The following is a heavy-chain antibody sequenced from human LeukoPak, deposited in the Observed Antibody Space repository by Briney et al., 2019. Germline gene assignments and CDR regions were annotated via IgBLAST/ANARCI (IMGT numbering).Heavy chain of an antibody. CDR2: IKSDGST. CDR1: GFTFSRYW. D-gene: IGHD3-22*01. V-gene: IGHV3-74*01. CDR3: ARAPAEIGGYYPEYFRH. Sequence: GGSLRLSSAASGFTFSRYWMHWVRQAPGKGLVWVSRIKSDGSTNYADSVKGRFTISRDNAKNTVSLQMNSLRAEDTGVYYCARAPAEIGGYYPEYFRHWGQGTLVTVSS. J-gene: IGHJ1*01.